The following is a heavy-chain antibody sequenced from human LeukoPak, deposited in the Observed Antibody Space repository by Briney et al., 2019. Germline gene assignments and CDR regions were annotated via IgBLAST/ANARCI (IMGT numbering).Heavy chain of an antibody. CDR3: ARAWSRKTDFDY. CDR1: GFTFSSYW. Sequence: GGALRLSCAASGFTFSSYWMHWVRQAPGKGVVWVSRINSDGSSTNYADSVKGRFTISRDNAKNTLYLQMNSLRAEDTAVYYCARAWSRKTDFDYWGQGTLVTVSS. J-gene: IGHJ4*02. CDR2: INSDGSST. V-gene: IGHV3-74*01. D-gene: IGHD1-14*01.